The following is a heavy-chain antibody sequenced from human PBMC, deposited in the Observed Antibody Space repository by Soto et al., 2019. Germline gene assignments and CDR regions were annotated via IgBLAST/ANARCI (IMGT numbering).Heavy chain of an antibody. V-gene: IGHV1-18*01. J-gene: IGHJ6*02. CDR1: GYTFTSYG. Sequence: ASVKVSCKASGYTFTSYGISWVRQAPGQGLEWMGWISAYNGNTNYAQKLQGRVTMTTDTSTSTAYMELRSLRSDDTAVYYCARDRPPAYYDFWSGYSGMDVWGQGTTVTV. CDR2: ISAYNGNT. CDR3: ARDRPPAYYDFWSGYSGMDV. D-gene: IGHD3-3*01.